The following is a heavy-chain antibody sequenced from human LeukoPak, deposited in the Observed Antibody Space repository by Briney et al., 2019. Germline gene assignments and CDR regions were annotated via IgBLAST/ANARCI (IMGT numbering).Heavy chain of an antibody. J-gene: IGHJ4*02. CDR3: VREVSGSSYFDY. Sequence: PGGSLRLSCAASGFTFSSYWMHWVRQAPGKGPVWVSRINNDGSSTSYADSVKGRFTISRDNAKNTLYLQMNSLRAEDTAVYYCVREVSGSSYFDYWGQGTLVTVSS. V-gene: IGHV3-74*01. CDR1: GFTFSSYW. D-gene: IGHD1-26*01. CDR2: INNDGSST.